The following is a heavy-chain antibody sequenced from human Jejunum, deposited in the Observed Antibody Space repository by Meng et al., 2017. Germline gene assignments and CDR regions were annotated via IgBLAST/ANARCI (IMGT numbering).Heavy chain of an antibody. Sequence: GESLKISCKASGYTFTNYWIGWVRQMPGKGLEWMGIIYPGDSDTRYSPSFQGQVTISADKSISTAYLQWSSLKASDTAIYYCARLADCDGGSCQAGVSWLDYWGQGTLVTVSS. D-gene: IGHD2-15*01. V-gene: IGHV5-51*01. J-gene: IGHJ4*02. CDR1: GYTFTNYW. CDR2: IYPGDSDT. CDR3: ARLADCDGGSCQAGVSWLDY.